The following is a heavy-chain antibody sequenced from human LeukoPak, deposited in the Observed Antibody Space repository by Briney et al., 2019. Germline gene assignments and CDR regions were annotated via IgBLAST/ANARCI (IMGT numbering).Heavy chain of an antibody. CDR3: TRDPHALDY. J-gene: IGHJ4*02. Sequence: PGGSLRLSCAASGFTFRNFWMTWVRQAPGKGLEWVANIKQDGSEEYYVGSVKGRFTISRDNVENSLHLQMNSLRAEDTAMYYCTRDPHALDYWGQGTLVTVSS. CDR2: IKQDGSEE. CDR1: GFTFRNFW. V-gene: IGHV3-7*01.